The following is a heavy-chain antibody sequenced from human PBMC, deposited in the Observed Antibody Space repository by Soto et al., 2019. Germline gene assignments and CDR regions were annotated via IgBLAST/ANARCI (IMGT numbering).Heavy chain of an antibody. CDR3: ARDSGTASLLFDY. D-gene: IGHD2-2*01. J-gene: IGHJ4*02. V-gene: IGHV4-30-2*01. CDR1: GGSISSGGYS. Sequence: SETLSLTCAVSGGSISSGGYSWSWIRQPPGKGLEWIGYIYHSGSTYYNPSLKSRVTISVDRSKNQFSLKLSSVTAADTAVYYCARDSGTASLLFDYWGQGTLVTVSS. CDR2: IYHSGST.